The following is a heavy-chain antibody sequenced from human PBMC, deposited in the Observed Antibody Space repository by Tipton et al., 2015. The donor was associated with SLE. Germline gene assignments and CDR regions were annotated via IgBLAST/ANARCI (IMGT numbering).Heavy chain of an antibody. CDR1: GGSYTSYY. J-gene: IGHJ4*02. V-gene: IGHV4-34*01. CDR3: AGGRYFNFQGFVVEPALSAERRFDH. CDR2: INYLGTT. D-gene: IGHD2-15*01. Sequence: TLSLTCDISGGSYTSYYWSRIRQPPGKGLEWIGEINYLGTTNYNPSLRSRVSISGDPSKTQFSLNLNSVSAADTAVYFCAGGRYFNFQGFVVEPALSAERRFDHWGQGTLVTISS.